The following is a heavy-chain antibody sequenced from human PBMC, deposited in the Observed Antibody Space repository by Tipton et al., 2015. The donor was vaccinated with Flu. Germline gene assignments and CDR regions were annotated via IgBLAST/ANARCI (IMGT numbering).Heavy chain of an antibody. CDR1: GDSVSNFY. D-gene: IGHD6-19*01. J-gene: IGHJ4*02. CDR3: VGGSGWLSDH. Sequence: SLRLSCSVSGDSVSNFYWSWIRQPPGRGLEWVAIIKQDGSETYYVDSVKGRFTISRDNAKNSLYLQMNNLRAEDTAVYFCVGGSGWLSDHWGQGTLATVSS. V-gene: IGHV3-7*01. CDR2: IKQDGSET.